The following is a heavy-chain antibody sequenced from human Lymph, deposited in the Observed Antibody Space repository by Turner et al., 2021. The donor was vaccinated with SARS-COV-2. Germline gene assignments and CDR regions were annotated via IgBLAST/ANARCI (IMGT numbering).Heavy chain of an antibody. D-gene: IGHD5-18*01. CDR2: SYSGGSS. V-gene: IGHV3-53*04. CDR1: GITVSRNY. J-gene: IGHJ6*02. Sequence: EVQLVESGGGLVEPGGALGLSCAASGITVSRNYMSGVRQAPGKGLEWVSVSYSGGSSYYADSVKGRFTISRHNSKNTLYLQMNSLRAEDTAVYYCARDLDTAGGMDVWGQGTTVTVSS. CDR3: ARDLDTAGGMDV.